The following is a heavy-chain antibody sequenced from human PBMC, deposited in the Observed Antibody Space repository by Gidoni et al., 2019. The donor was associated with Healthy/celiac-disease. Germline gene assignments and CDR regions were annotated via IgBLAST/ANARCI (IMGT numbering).Heavy chain of an antibody. Sequence: PGLVKPSETLSLTCTVSGGSISSYYWSWIRQPAGKGLEWIGRIYTSGSTNYNPSLKSRVTMSVDTSKNQFSLKLSSVTAADTAVYYCARDFCSGGSCYPANDYWGQGTLVTVSS. V-gene: IGHV4-4*07. J-gene: IGHJ4*02. CDR2: IYTSGST. CDR3: ARDFCSGGSCYPANDY. D-gene: IGHD2-15*01. CDR1: GGSISSYY.